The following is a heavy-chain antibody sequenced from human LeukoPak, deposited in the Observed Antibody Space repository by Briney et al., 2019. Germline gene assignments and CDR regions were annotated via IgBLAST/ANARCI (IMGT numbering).Heavy chain of an antibody. V-gene: IGHV4-59*01. J-gene: IGHJ4*02. CDR1: GGSISSYY. Sequence: PSETLSLICTVSGGSISSYYWSWIRQPPGKGLEWIGYIYYSGSTNYNPSLKSRVTIPVDTSKNQFSLKLSSVTAADTAVYYCARTDSYYDTSGYWHYYFDYWGQGTLVTVSS. CDR3: ARTDSYYDTSGYWHYYFDY. CDR2: IYYSGST. D-gene: IGHD3-22*01.